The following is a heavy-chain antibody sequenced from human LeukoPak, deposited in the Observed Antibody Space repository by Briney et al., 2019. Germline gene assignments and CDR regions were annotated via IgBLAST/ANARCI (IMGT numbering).Heavy chain of an antibody. CDR1: GYTFAYYD. CDR2: VNPYSVNT. CDR3: ARGYYESSGYYFDY. Sequence: GASVKVSCKASGYTFAYYDINWVRQATGQGLEWMGWVNPYSVNTVYVQKFQGRVTMTRNTSTSTAYMDLSSLRSEDTAVYYCARGYYESSGYYFDYWGQGTLVTVSS. V-gene: IGHV1-8*01. D-gene: IGHD3-22*01. J-gene: IGHJ4*02.